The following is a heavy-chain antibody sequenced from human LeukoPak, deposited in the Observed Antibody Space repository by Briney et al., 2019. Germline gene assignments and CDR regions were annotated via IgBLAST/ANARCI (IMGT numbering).Heavy chain of an antibody. V-gene: IGHV1-69*10. CDR1: EGTNYA. CDR3: ARDVRHRYCSSSSCYWGWLDP. Sequence: ASVKVSCKVSEGTNYALSWVRQAPGQGLEWMGGIIPVLDVANSAQKFQGRVTFTADKSTSTAYMELSSLRSEDTAVYYCARDVRHRYCSSSSCYWGWLDPWGQGTLVTVSS. J-gene: IGHJ5*02. D-gene: IGHD2-2*01. CDR2: IIPVLDVA.